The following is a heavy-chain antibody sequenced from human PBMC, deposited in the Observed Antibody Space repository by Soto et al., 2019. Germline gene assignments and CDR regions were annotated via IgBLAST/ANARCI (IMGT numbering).Heavy chain of an antibody. V-gene: IGHV3-30-3*01. Sequence: LRLSCAASGFTFSSYAMHWVRQAPGKGLEWVAVISYDGSNKYYADSVKGRFTISRDNSKNTLYLQMNSLRAEDTAVYYCARESPYYYDSSGYYTGSFLDYWGQGTLVTVSS. CDR1: GFTFSSYA. J-gene: IGHJ4*02. CDR2: ISYDGSNK. D-gene: IGHD3-22*01. CDR3: ARESPYYYDSSGYYTGSFLDY.